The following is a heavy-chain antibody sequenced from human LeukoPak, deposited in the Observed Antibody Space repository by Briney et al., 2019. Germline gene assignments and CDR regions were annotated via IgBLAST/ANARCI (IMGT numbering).Heavy chain of an antibody. J-gene: IGHJ4*02. CDR1: SGFQGSYY. Sequence: SETLSLTCTVFSGFQGSYYCNWLRQPAGKGLEWIGHIYTSGRTNYNPSLKSRVTMSVDTSKNQFSLKLNSVTAADTAFYYCAREYSSSSGKALDYWGQGTLVTVSS. D-gene: IGHD6-6*01. CDR2: IYTSGRT. V-gene: IGHV4-4*07. CDR3: AREYSSSSGKALDY.